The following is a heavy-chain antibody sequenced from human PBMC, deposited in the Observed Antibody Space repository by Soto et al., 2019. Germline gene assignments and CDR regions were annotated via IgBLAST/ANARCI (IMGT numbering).Heavy chain of an antibody. V-gene: IGHV4-39*01. CDR2: IYYSGST. CDR1: GGSISSSSYY. Sequence: QLQLQESGPGLVKPSETLSLTCTVSGGSISSSSYYWGWIRQPPGKGLEWIGSIYYSGSTYYNPSLKSRVTISADTSKNQFSLKLSSAAAADTAVYYCARHGYSRSWPGEYFDLWGRGTLVTVSS. D-gene: IGHD6-13*01. CDR3: ARHGYSRSWPGEYFDL. J-gene: IGHJ2*01.